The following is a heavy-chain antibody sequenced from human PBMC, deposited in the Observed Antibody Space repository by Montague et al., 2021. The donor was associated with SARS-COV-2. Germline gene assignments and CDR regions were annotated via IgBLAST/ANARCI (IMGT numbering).Heavy chain of an antibody. J-gene: IGHJ4*02. D-gene: IGHD3-16*01. V-gene: IGHV4-4*07. CDR2: IYASGST. CDR1: GVSITSYY. Sequence: SETRSLTCSISGVSITSYYWSWVRQPAGKGLEWIGHIYASGSTXXXPSXKSRVRLSIDNPKNQFSLKLESLTAADTAVYYCVRDGGNWYYFDYWGQGALVTVSS. CDR3: VRDGGNWYYFDY.